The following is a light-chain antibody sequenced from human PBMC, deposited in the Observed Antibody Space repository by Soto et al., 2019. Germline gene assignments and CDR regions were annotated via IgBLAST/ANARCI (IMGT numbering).Light chain of an antibody. CDR3: SSYTSSSTPYV. CDR2: DVS. Sequence: QSVLTQPASVSGSPGQSITISCTGTSSDVGGYNYVSWYQQHPGKAPKLMIYDVSNRPSGVSFRFSGSKSGNTASLTISWLQAEDEADYYCSSYTSSSTPYVFGTGTKVTVL. J-gene: IGLJ1*01. V-gene: IGLV2-14*01. CDR1: SSDVGGYNY.